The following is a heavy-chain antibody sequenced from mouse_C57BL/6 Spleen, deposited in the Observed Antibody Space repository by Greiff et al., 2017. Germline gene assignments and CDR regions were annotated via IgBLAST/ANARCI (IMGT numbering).Heavy chain of an antibody. J-gene: IGHJ4*01. CDR2: ISSGSSTI. D-gene: IGHD4-1*01. CDR1: GFTFSDYG. Sequence: EVKVVESGGGLVKPGGSLKLSCAASGFTFSDYGMHWVRQAPEKGLEWVAYISSGSSTIYYADTVKGRFTISRDNAKNTLFLQMTSLRSEDTAMYYCARSGDYAMDYWGQGTSVTVSS. V-gene: IGHV5-17*01. CDR3: ARSGDYAMDY.